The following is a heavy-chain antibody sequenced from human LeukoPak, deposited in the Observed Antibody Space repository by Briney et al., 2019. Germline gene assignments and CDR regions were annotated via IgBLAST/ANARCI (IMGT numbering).Heavy chain of an antibody. CDR2: IYYSGST. V-gene: IGHV4-39*01. D-gene: IGHD3-3*01. CDR3: ASREGSDYDFWSGYPGWFDP. J-gene: IGHJ5*02. CDR1: GGSISSSSYY. Sequence: ETLSLTCTVSGGSISSSSYYWGWIRQPPGKGLEWIGSIYYSGSTYYNPSLKSRVTISVDTSKNQFSLKLRSVTAADTAVYYCASREGSDYDFWSGYPGWFDPWGQGTLVTVSS.